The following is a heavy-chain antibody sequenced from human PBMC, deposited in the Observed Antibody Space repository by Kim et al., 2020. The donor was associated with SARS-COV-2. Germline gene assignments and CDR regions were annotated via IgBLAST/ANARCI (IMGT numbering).Heavy chain of an antibody. D-gene: IGHD3-3*01. CDR3: ARDTILGYYVVYF. CDR1: GGSISSGDYY. CDR2: IYYSGTT. V-gene: IGHV4-30-4*02. J-gene: IGHJ6*02. Sequence: SETLSLTCTVSGGSISSGDYYWSWIRQPPGKGLEWIGYIYYSGTTYYNPALKSRVTISVDTSKNQFSLMLSSVTAADTAVYYCARDTILGYYVVYFWGQG.